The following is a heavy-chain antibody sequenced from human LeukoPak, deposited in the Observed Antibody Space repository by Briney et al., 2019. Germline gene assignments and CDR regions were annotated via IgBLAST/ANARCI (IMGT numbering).Heavy chain of an antibody. CDR2: INHSGST. CDR3: AREGSAAAGPYYYYMDV. D-gene: IGHD6-13*01. Sequence: SETLSLTCAVYGGSFSGYYWSWTRQPPGKGLEWIGEINHSGSTNYNPSLKSRVTISVDTSKNQFSLKLSSVTAADTAVYYCAREGSAAAGPYYYYMDVWGKGTTVTVSS. V-gene: IGHV4-34*01. J-gene: IGHJ6*03. CDR1: GGSFSGYY.